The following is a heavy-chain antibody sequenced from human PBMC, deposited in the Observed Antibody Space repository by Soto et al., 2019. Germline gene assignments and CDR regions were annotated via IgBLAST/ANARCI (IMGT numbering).Heavy chain of an antibody. D-gene: IGHD1-1*01. CDR2: ISSSSSYI. V-gene: IGHV3-21*01. J-gene: IGHJ4*02. CDR3: ARDARTWNPFDY. Sequence: LGLSCAASGFTFSSYSMNWVRQAPGKGLEWVSSISSSSSYIYYADSVKGRFTISRDNAKNSLYLQMNSLRAEDTAVYYCARDARTWNPFDYWGQGTLVTVSS. CDR1: GFTFSSYS.